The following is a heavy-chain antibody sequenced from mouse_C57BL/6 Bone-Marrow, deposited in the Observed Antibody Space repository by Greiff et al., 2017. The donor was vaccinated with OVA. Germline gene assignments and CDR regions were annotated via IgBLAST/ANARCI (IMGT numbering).Heavy chain of an antibody. CDR1: GFNIKDDY. CDR2: IDPENGDT. D-gene: IGHD2-4*01. J-gene: IGHJ4*01. CDR3: TFSDYDDGRDAMDY. Sequence: VQLQQSGAELVRPGASVKLSCTASGFNIKDDYMHWVKQRPEQGLEWIGWIDPENGDTEYASKFQGKATITADKASNTAYLQLSSLTSEDTAVYYCTFSDYDDGRDAMDYWGQGTSVTVSS. V-gene: IGHV14-4*01.